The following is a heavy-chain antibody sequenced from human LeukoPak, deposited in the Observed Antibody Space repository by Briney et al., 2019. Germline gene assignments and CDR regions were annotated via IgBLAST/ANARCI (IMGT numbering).Heavy chain of an antibody. V-gene: IGHV3-23*01. D-gene: IGHD6-19*01. J-gene: IGHJ4*02. CDR3: AKESYSSGWYLNHFDY. Sequence: GGSLRLSCGASGFTFSKYAMSWVRQAPGKGLEWVSGVSGSGGVTYYADSVKGRFAISRDNSKNTLHLQMNSLRAEDTAVYYCAKESYSSGWYLNHFDYWGQGTLVTVSS. CDR2: VSGSGGVT. CDR1: GFTFSKYA.